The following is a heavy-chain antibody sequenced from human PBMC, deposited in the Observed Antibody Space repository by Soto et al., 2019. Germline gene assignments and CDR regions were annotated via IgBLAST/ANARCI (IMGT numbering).Heavy chain of an antibody. CDR3: AHIVLRTVFGLVTTTAIYFDF. J-gene: IGHJ4*02. V-gene: IGHV2-5*02. CDR2: IYWDDDK. D-gene: IGHD3-3*01. Sequence: QITLNESGPTVVRPTETLTLTCRFSGFSLTTSGVGVGWIRQSPGKAPEWLALIYWDDDKRYTASLKSRLTITTDTSKNQVVLTVSDLDPTDTATYYCAHIVLRTVFGLVTTTAIYFDFCGQGTPVAVSS. CDR1: GFSLTTSGVG.